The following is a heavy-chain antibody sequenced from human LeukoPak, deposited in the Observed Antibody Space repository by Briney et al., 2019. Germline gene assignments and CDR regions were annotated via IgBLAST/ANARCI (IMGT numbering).Heavy chain of an antibody. J-gene: IGHJ5*02. V-gene: IGHV4-39*07. D-gene: IGHD3-22*01. CDR1: GGSISSSSYY. Sequence: PSGTLSLTCTVSGGSISSSSYYWGWIRQPPGKGLEWIGSIYYSGSTYYNPSLKSRVTISVDTSKNQFSLKLSSVTAADTAVYYCARDPPHYYDSSGYYSPWGQGTLVTVSS. CDR3: ARDPPHYYDSSGYYSP. CDR2: IYYSGST.